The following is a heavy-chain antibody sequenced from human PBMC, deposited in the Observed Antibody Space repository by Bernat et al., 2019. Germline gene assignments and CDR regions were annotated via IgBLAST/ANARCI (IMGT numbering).Heavy chain of an antibody. V-gene: IGHV3-33*01. J-gene: IGHJ6*03. CDR3: ARDGRAYSSAWVYYYYYYMDV. CDR1: GFTFSSYG. CDR2: IWYDGSNK. D-gene: IGHD6-19*01. Sequence: QVQLVESGGGVVQPGRSLRLSCAASGFTFSSYGMHWVRQAPGKGLEWVAVIWYDGSNKYYADSVKGRFTISRDNSKNTLYLQMDSLRPEDTAVYYCARDGRAYSSAWVYYYYYYMDVWGKGTTVTVSS.